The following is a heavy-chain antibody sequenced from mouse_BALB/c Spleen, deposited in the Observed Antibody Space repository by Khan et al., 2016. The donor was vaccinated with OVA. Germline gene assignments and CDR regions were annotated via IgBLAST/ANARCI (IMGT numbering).Heavy chain of an antibody. J-gene: IGHJ3*01. CDR2: INPSNGYT. D-gene: IGHD2-14*01. V-gene: IGHV1-4*01. Sequence: VQLQQSGAELARPGASVKMSCKASGYTFTSYTIHWIKERPGQGLEWIGYINPSNGYTNYNQKFKDKATFTTDKSSNTAFLQLSSLTSDDSAVYNCVRDGANHRKDDWYAYWGQGTLVTVSA. CDR1: GYTFTSYT. CDR3: VRDGANHRKDDWYAY.